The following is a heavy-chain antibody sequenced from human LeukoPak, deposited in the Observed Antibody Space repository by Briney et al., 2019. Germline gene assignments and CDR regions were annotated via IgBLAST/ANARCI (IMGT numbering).Heavy chain of an antibody. CDR3: ACDRDYFDY. J-gene: IGHJ4*02. CDR2: IYYSGST. V-gene: IGHV4-59*08. D-gene: IGHD3-22*01. CDR1: GGSISSYY. Sequence: SETLSLTCTVSGGSISSYYWRWIRQPPGKGLEWIGYIYYSGSTNYNPSLKSRVTISVDTSKNQFSLKLSSVTAADTAVYYCACDRDYFDYWGQGTLVTVSS.